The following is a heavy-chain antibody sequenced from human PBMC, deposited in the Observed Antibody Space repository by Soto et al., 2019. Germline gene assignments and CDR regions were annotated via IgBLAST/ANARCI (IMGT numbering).Heavy chain of an antibody. Sequence: QVQLVQSGAEVKKPGSSVKVSCKASGGTFSSHTINWVRQAPGQGLEWMGRIIPILGIPNYAQRFQGRVTIIADKFTSTAYMELSSLRSEDTAVYYCAKDRGRGDDYYYYDMDVSGQGTTVTVSS. CDR1: GGTFSSHT. D-gene: IGHD1-26*01. V-gene: IGHV1-69*08. CDR2: IIPILGIP. J-gene: IGHJ6*02. CDR3: AKDRGRGDDYYYYDMDV.